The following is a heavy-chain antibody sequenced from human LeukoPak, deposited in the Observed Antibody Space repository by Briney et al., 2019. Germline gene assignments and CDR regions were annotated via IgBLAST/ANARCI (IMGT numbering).Heavy chain of an antibody. D-gene: IGHD6-6*01. CDR2: ISGYNGHT. J-gene: IGHJ4*02. Sequence: GASVKVSCKASGYTFTNYGISWVRQAPGQGLEWMGWISGYNGHTNYAQKFQGRVTMTTDTSATTVYMELGSLRSDDTAVYYCATNGSSSSMDYWGQGTLVTVSS. CDR1: GYTFTNYG. CDR3: ATNGSSSSMDY. V-gene: IGHV1-18*01.